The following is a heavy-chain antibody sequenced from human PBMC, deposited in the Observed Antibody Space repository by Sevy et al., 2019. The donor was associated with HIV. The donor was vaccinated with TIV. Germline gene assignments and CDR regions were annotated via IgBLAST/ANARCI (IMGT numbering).Heavy chain of an antibody. CDR2: IYSSGST. D-gene: IGHD2-21*01. CDR3: ARSHLAFCGGDCFSPYYFDS. V-gene: IGHV4-59*01. CDR1: GGSISSYY. Sequence: SETLSLTCSVSGGSISSYYWNWIRQPPGKGLERIAYIYSSGSTNYNPSLKSRVTISVDMSKNQFSLKLSSVTAADTAVYYCARSHLAFCGGDCFSPYYFDSWGQGTLVTVSS. J-gene: IGHJ4*02.